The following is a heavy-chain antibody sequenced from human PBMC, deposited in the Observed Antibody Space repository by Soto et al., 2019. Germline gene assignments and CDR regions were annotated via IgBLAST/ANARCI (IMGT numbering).Heavy chain of an antibody. J-gene: IGHJ4*02. CDR2: ISYDGSNK. Sequence: VGSLRLSCAASGFTFSSYAMHWVRQAPVKGLEWVAVISYDGSNKYYADSVKGRFTISRDNSKNTLYLQMNSLRAEETAVYYCARGPSSLTRFDYWGQGTLVTVSS. CDR3: ARGPSSLTRFDY. CDR1: GFTFSSYA. V-gene: IGHV3-30-3*01. D-gene: IGHD2-2*01.